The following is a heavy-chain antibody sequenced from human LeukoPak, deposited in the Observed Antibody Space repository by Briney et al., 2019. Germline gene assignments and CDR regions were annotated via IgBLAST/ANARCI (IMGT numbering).Heavy chain of an antibody. CDR2: IKQDGSEK. J-gene: IGHJ4*02. CDR3: ARLSDDSSGYYASDFDY. V-gene: IGHV3-7*01. CDR1: GFTFSSYW. Sequence: GGSLRLSCAASGFTFSSYWTSWVRQAPGKGLEWVANIKQDGSEKYYVDSVKGRFTISRDNAKNSLYLQMNSLRAEDTAVYYCARLSDDSSGYYASDFDYWGQGTLVTVSS. D-gene: IGHD3-22*01.